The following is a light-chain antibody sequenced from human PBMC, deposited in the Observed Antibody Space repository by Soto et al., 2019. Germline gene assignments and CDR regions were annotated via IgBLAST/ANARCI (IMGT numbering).Light chain of an antibody. CDR3: QQRSNWST. J-gene: IGKJ4*01. Sequence: EIVMTQSPATLSVSPGERATLSCRASQSVSSNLAWYQHKPGQAPRLLIYGASARATGIPARFSGSGSGTDFTLTISSLEPEDFAVYYCQQRSNWSTFGGGTKVEIK. CDR1: QSVSSN. CDR2: GAS. V-gene: IGKV3-11*01.